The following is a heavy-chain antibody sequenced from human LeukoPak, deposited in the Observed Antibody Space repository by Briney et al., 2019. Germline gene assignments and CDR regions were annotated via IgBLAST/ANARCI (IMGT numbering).Heavy chain of an antibody. D-gene: IGHD4-11*01. V-gene: IGHV3-23*01. CDR3: AKVGPHSNAFYYYYGMDV. J-gene: IGHJ6*02. CDR2: ISGSGGST. CDR1: GFTFSSYA. Sequence: PGASLRLSCAASGFTFSSYAMSWVRQAPGKGLEWVSAISGSGGSTYYADSVKGRFTISRDNSKNTLYLQMNSLRAEDTAVYYCAKVGPHSNAFYYYYGMDVWGQGTTVTVSS.